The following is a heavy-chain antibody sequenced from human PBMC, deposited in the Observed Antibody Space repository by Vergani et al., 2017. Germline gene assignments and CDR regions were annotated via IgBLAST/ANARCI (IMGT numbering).Heavy chain of an antibody. V-gene: IGHV3-9*01. Sequence: EVQLVTSGGGLVQPGGSLRLSCAASGFVFDEYALHLVRQSPGKGLEWVSGISWNRGKIAYADSVKGRFTISRDTAKKSLYLQMNNLRPEDTAFYYCVKDTGIQLWQHFESWGQGILVTVSS. J-gene: IGHJ4*02. CDR3: VKDTGIQLWQHFES. D-gene: IGHD3-16*01. CDR1: GFVFDEYA. CDR2: ISWNRGKI.